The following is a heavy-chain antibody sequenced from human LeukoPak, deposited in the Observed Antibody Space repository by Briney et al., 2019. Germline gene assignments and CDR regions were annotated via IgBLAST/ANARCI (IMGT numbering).Heavy chain of an antibody. CDR2: INSDGSST. V-gene: IGHV3-74*01. J-gene: IGHJ4*02. D-gene: IGHD6-13*01. Sequence: PGGSLRLSCAASGFTFSSYWMHWVRQAPGKGLVWVSRINSDGSSTSYADSVKGRFTISRDNSKNTLYLQMNSLRAEDTAVYYCAGIAAAGDQFDYWGQGTLVTVSS. CDR3: AGIAAAGDQFDY. CDR1: GFTFSSYW.